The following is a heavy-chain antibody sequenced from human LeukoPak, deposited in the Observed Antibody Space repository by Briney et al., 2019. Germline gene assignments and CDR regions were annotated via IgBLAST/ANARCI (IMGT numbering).Heavy chain of an antibody. D-gene: IGHD5-18*01. J-gene: IGHJ4*02. CDR1: GGSISSYY. V-gene: IGHV4-59*01. CDR3: AREAYDTAIDY. Sequence: SETLSLTCTVSGGSISSYYWSWIRQPPGKGLEWIGYIYYSGSTNYNPSLKSRVTISVDTSKNQFSLKLSSVTAADTAVYHCAREAYDTAIDYWGQGTLVTVSS. CDR2: IYYSGST.